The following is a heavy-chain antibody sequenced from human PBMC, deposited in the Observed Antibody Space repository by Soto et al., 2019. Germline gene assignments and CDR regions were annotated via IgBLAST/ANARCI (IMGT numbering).Heavy chain of an antibody. Sequence: EVQLLESGGGLVQPGGSLRLSCAASGFTFSSYAMSWVRQAPGKGLEWVSAISGSGGSTYYADSVKGRFAISRDNSKNTLYLQMNSLRAEDTAVYYCAKPCIGRNVTPGYWGQGTLVTVSS. V-gene: IGHV3-23*01. D-gene: IGHD2-15*01. CDR3: AKPCIGRNVTPGY. CDR1: GFTFSSYA. J-gene: IGHJ4*02. CDR2: ISGSGGST.